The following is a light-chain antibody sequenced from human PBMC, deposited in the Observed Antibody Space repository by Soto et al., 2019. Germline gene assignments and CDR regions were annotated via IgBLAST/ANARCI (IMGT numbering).Light chain of an antibody. Sequence: DIQMTQSPPSLSASEVDRVTITCRASQGMGNALAWYQQKPGTVPKLLIYSASTLQSGVPSRFSGSGSGTDFTLTISSLQPEDVAAYYCQMYNTVPATFGQGTRLEIK. V-gene: IGKV1-27*01. CDR2: SAS. J-gene: IGKJ5*01. CDR1: QGMGNA. CDR3: QMYNTVPAT.